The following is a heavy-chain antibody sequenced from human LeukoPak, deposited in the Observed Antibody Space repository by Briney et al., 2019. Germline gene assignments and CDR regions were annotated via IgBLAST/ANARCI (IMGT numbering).Heavy chain of an antibody. Sequence: SVKVSCKASGYTFTGYYIYWVRQAPGQGLEWMGWINPNSGGTNYGQTFQGRVTMTRDTSISTAYMELSRLISDDTAVYYCARAPVVRGVISAFDIWGQGTMVTVSS. CDR2: INPNSGGT. CDR1: GYTFTGYY. CDR3: ARAPVVRGVISAFDI. D-gene: IGHD3-10*01. V-gene: IGHV1-2*02. J-gene: IGHJ3*02.